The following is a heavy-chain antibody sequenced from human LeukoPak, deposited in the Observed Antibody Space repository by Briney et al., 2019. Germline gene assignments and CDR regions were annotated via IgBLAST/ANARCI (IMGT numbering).Heavy chain of an antibody. V-gene: IGHV1-69*05. CDR2: IIPIFGTA. Sequence: EASVKVSCXASGGTFSSYAISWVRRAPGQGLEWMGGIIPIFGTANYAQKFQGRVTITTDESTSTAYMELSSLRSEDTAVYYCARGFWNGVKLPTTTGYYFDYWGQGTLVTVSS. J-gene: IGHJ4*02. D-gene: IGHD1-1*01. CDR1: GGTFSSYA. CDR3: ARGFWNGVKLPTTTGYYFDY.